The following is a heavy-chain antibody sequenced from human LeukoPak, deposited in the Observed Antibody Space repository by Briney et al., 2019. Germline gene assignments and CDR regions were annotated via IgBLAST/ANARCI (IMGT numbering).Heavy chain of an antibody. CDR3: ARDLLGYCSSTSCYTSDYMDV. V-gene: IGHV3-11*04. J-gene: IGHJ6*03. Sequence: GGSLRLSCAASGFTFSEYYMTWIRQAPGKGLEGVSYISGTGATIYYADSVKGRFTISRDNPKNSLYLQMNSLRAEDTAVYYCARDLLGYCSSTSCYTSDYMDVWGKGTTVTVSS. CDR1: GFTFSEYY. CDR2: ISGTGATI. D-gene: IGHD2-2*02.